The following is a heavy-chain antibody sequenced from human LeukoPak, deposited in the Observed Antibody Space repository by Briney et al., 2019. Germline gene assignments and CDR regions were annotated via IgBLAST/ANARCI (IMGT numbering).Heavy chain of an antibody. CDR3: ASLGKYYDFLSGYYKEGNWFDP. Sequence: SETLSLTCAVYGGSFSGYYWSWIRQPPGKGLEWIGEINHSGSTNYNPSLKSRVTISIDTSKNQFSLRLTSVTAADTAVYYCASLGKYYDFLSGYYKEGNWFDPWGQGSLVIVSS. V-gene: IGHV4-34*01. CDR1: GGSFSGYY. CDR2: INHSGST. J-gene: IGHJ5*02. D-gene: IGHD3-3*01.